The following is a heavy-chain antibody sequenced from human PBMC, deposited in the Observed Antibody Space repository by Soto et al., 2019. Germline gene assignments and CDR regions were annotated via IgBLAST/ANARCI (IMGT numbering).Heavy chain of an antibody. J-gene: IGHJ4*02. Sequence: QVQLVQSGAEVKKPGASVKVSCKASGYIFTDYYMHWVRQAPGQGLEWMGWINPNGGATNYAQKFQGWVTMTRDTSISTAYMALSRLRSDDTAEDYCARGPRVLAPIPSFFDYWGQGTLVTVSS. CDR1: GYIFTDYY. V-gene: IGHV1-2*04. D-gene: IGHD6-6*01. CDR2: INPNGGAT. CDR3: ARGPRVLAPIPSFFDY.